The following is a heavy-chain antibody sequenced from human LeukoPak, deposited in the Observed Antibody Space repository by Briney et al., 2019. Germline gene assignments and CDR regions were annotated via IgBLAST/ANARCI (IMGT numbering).Heavy chain of an antibody. J-gene: IGHJ5*02. V-gene: IGHV1-18*01. D-gene: IGHD4-17*01. Sequence: ASVKVSCKASGYTFNSYGISWVRQAPGQGLEWMGWISAYNGNTNYAQKLQGRVTMTTDTSTSTAYMELRSLRSDDTAVYYCARVPPYYGDYEFDPWGQGTLVTVSS. CDR3: ARVPPYYGDYEFDP. CDR1: GYTFNSYG. CDR2: ISAYNGNT.